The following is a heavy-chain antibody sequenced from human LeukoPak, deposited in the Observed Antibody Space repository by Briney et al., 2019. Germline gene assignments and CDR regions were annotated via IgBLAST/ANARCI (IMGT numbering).Heavy chain of an antibody. J-gene: IGHJ4*02. CDR3: AREPYVATTRKFDY. V-gene: IGHV1-18*01. Sequence: ASVKVSCKASGYTFTSYGISWVRQAPGQGLEWMGWISAYNGNTNYAQKLQGRVTMTTDTSTSTAYRELRSLRSDDTAVYYCAREPYVATTRKFDYWGQGTLVTVSS. CDR1: GYTFTSYG. CDR2: ISAYNGNT. D-gene: IGHD5-12*01.